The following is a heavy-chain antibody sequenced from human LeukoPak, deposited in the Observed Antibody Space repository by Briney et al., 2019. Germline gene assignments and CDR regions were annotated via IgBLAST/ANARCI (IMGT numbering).Heavy chain of an antibody. CDR2: ISWNGGSI. J-gene: IGHJ4*02. V-gene: IGHV3-9*01. CDR3: AKARYYADAFDY. CDR1: GFTFDDYA. D-gene: IGHD3-16*01. Sequence: GGSLRLSCAASGFTFDDYAMHWVRQAPGKGLEWVSGISWNGGSIGYADSVKGRFTISRDNAKNSLYLQMNSLRAEDTALYYCAKARYYADAFDYWGQGTLVTVSS.